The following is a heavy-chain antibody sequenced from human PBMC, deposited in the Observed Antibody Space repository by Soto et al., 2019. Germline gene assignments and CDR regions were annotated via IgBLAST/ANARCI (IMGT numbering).Heavy chain of an antibody. D-gene: IGHD6-13*01. V-gene: IGHV3-33*01. Sequence: QVQLVESGGGVVQPGRSLRLSCAASGFTFNNYHMHWVRQAPGKGLEWVAIIWNDGSNKYYADSVKGRFTISRDNSKNTLCLQMNSLRVEDTAVYYCARVGSWSLNFDYWGQGTLVTVSS. CDR2: IWNDGSNK. J-gene: IGHJ4*02. CDR3: ARVGSWSLNFDY. CDR1: GFTFNNYH.